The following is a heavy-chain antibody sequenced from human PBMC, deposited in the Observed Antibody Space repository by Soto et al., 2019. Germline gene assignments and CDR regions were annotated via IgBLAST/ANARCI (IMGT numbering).Heavy chain of an antibody. Sequence: SETLSLTCNVSGGSISSYYWTWIRQPPGKGLEWIGYLYNTGSTNYNPSLKSRVTISLDTSKNQFFLNLSSVTAADTAVYYCAGMSFTVFGEVIDNFYFYGMDVWGQVPKVTVSS. CDR3: AGMSFTVFGEVIDNFYFYGMDV. J-gene: IGHJ6*02. V-gene: IGHV4-59*03. D-gene: IGHD3-3*01. CDR2: LYNTGST. CDR1: GGSISSYY.